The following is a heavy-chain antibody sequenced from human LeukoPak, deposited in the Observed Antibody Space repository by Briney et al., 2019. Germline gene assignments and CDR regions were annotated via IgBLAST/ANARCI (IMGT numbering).Heavy chain of an antibody. J-gene: IGHJ5*02. CDR1: GYTFTSYG. CDR3: ARDLEDIVVVPAARNWFDP. CDR2: ISAYNGNT. V-gene: IGHV1-18*01. Sequence: ASVKVSCKASGYTFTSYGISCVRQAPGQGLEWMGWISAYNGNTNYAQKLQGRVTMTTDTSTSTAYMELRSLRYDDTAVYYCARDLEDIVVVPAARNWFDPWGQGTLVTVSS. D-gene: IGHD2-2*01.